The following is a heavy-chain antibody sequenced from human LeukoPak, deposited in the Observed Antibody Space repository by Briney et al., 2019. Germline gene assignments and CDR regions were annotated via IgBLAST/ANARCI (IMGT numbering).Heavy chain of an antibody. CDR1: GTSINDYY. CDR3: ARGHGYSGHALAY. CDR2: IYFSGHT. Sequence: SETLSLTCTVSGTSINDYYWSWIRQPPAKRLEGIGYIYFSGHTNYSPPLKSQGTLSLDPPRGPFALQLNSGTAADTAVYYCARGHGYSGHALAYWGQGTLATVSS. V-gene: IGHV4-59*01. J-gene: IGHJ4*02. D-gene: IGHD5-12*01.